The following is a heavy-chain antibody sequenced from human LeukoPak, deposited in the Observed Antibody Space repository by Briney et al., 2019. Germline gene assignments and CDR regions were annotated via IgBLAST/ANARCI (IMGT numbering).Heavy chain of an antibody. V-gene: IGHV3-23*01. J-gene: IGHJ4*02. D-gene: IGHD4-23*01. CDR3: AKDWTTVVTPKGYYFDS. Sequence: GGSLRLSCAASGFSFNNYAMSWVRQAPGKGLEWVSAISTTGGSTYYADSVKGRFTISRVNSKNTLSLQMDSLRVDDTAVYYCAKDWTTVVTPKGYYFDSWGQGTLVTVSS. CDR2: ISTTGGST. CDR1: GFSFNNYA.